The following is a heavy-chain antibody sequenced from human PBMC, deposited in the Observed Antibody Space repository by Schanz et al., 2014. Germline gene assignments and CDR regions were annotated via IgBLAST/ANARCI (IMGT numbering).Heavy chain of an antibody. D-gene: IGHD6-13*01. CDR2: IYSGIGA. V-gene: IGHV3-66*01. J-gene: IGHJ6*02. CDR1: GFTVSSDH. Sequence: EVQLVESGGGFVQPGGSLGLSCVVSGFTVSSDHMSWVRQAPGKGLEWVSVIYSGIGAYYADSVKDRFTVSRDNSKNTVYLQMNRLRAEDTAVYYCAREEGWGIAAAGPKHYYYGMDVCGQGTTVTVSS. CDR3: AREEGWGIAAAGPKHYYYGMDV.